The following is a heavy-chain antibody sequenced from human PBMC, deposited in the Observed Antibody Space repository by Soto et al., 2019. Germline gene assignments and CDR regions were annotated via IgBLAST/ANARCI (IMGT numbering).Heavy chain of an antibody. CDR1: SGSISTYY. V-gene: IGHV4-59*01. Sequence: PSETLSLTCTVSSGSISTYYWSWIRQPPGKGLEWIGYIYYTGSTNYNPSLKTRVAISMDTSKKKLSLNMRSVTAADKAVYYCEGAHNWAYFDFWCLGILVTVS. J-gene: IGHJ4*02. D-gene: IGHD1-20*01. CDR2: IYYTGST. CDR3: EGAHNWAYFDF.